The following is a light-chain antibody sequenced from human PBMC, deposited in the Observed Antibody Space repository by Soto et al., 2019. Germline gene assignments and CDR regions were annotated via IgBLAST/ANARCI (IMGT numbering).Light chain of an antibody. J-gene: IGKJ1*01. CDR1: QSVISNY. V-gene: IGKV3-20*01. CDR3: QQYGSSLTWT. CDR2: AAS. Sequence: EVVLTQSPGTVSLSPGERVTLSCRASQSVISNYLAWYQQRPGQAPRLLIYAASSRATGIPDRFSGSGSGTDFTLSSSSLEPEDFAVCYCQQYGSSLTWTFGQGTKVEMK.